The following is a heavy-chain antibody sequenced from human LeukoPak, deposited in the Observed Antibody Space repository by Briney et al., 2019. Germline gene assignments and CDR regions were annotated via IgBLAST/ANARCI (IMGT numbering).Heavy chain of an antibody. J-gene: IGHJ4*02. CDR2: IYYSGST. V-gene: IGHV4-61*01. D-gene: IGHD1-26*01. CDR1: GGSVSSGSYY. CDR3: ARGEPPWVSADY. Sequence: SETLSLTCTVSGGSVSSGSYYWSWIRQPPGKGLEWIGYIYYSGSTNYNPSLKGRVTISVDTSKNQFSLKLSSVTAADTAVCYCARGEPPWVSADYWGQGTLVTVSS.